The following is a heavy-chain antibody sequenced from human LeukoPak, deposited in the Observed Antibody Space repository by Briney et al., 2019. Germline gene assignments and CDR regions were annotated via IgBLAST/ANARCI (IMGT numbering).Heavy chain of an antibody. J-gene: IGHJ4*02. D-gene: IGHD6-13*01. CDR3: ARGIAAAGKTFDY. CDR2: INHSGST. V-gene: IGHV4-34*01. Sequence: PSETLSLTCAVYGGSFSGYYWSWIRQPPGKGLEWIGEINHSGSTNYNPSLKSRVTISVDTSKNQFSLKLSSVTAAGTAVYYCARGIAAAGKTFDYWGQGTLVTVSS. CDR1: GGSFSGYY.